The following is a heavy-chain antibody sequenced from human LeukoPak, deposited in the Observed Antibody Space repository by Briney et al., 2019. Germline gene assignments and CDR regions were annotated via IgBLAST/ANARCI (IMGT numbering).Heavy chain of an antibody. J-gene: IGHJ4*02. V-gene: IGHV3-49*03. D-gene: IGHD3-10*01. CDR3: CRGLRFGDY. CDR2: IRSKTSPSDASGGPI. CDR1: GFTFADYS. Sequence: GGSLRLSCTASGFTFADYSMNWFRQAPGKGLEWVGFIRSKTSPSDASGGPIEYAASVKGRFTISRDDSKSVAYLEMNSLKTEDTAVYYCCRGLRFGDYWGQGTLVTVSS.